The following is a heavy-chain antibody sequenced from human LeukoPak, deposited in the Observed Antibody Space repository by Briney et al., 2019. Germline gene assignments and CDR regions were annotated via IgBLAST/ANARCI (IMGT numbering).Heavy chain of an antibody. CDR2: IYHSGST. Sequence: SETLSLTCAVSGYSISSGYYWGWIRQPPGKGLEWIGSIYHSGSTYYNPSLKSRVTISVDTSKNQFSLKLSSVPAADTAVFYCARDGLASSSLFSWFDPWGQGTLVTVSS. CDR1: GYSISSGYY. J-gene: IGHJ5*02. CDR3: ARDGLASSSLFSWFDP. D-gene: IGHD6-6*01. V-gene: IGHV4-38-2*02.